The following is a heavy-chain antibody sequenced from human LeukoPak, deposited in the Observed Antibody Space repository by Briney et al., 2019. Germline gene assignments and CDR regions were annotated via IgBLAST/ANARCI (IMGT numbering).Heavy chain of an antibody. J-gene: IGHJ4*02. CDR2: IKQDGSVE. Sequence: GGSLRLSCAASGFTFSSYWMSWVRQAPGEGLEWVANIKQDGSVEYYVDSVKGRFTISRDNAKNSLYLQMNSLRGGDTAVYYCARAPRPGFWSGFCEFWGQGTLVTVSS. D-gene: IGHD3-3*01. CDR3: ARAPRPGFWSGFCEF. V-gene: IGHV3-7*01. CDR1: GFTFSSYW.